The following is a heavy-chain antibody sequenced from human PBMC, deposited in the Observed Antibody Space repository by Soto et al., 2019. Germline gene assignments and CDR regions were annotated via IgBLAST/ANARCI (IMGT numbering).Heavy chain of an antibody. D-gene: IGHD3-3*01. CDR3: ARDFHYDFWSGYQNPHEDY. Sequence: EVQLVESGGGLVQPGGSLRLSCAASGFTFSSYWMSWVRQAPGKGLEWVANIKQDGSEKYYVDSVKGRFTISRDNAKNSLYLQMNSLRAEDTAVYYCARDFHYDFWSGYQNPHEDYWGQGTLVTVSS. J-gene: IGHJ4*02. V-gene: IGHV3-7*01. CDR2: IKQDGSEK. CDR1: GFTFSSYW.